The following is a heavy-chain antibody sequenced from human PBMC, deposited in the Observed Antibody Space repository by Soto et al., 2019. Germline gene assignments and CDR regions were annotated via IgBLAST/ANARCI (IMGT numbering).Heavy chain of an antibody. CDR3: ARERSRYDRSGYYRPDY. Sequence: SVKVSCKTSGDTFSSYAISWVRQAPGQGLEWMGGIIPILGTPSYAQKFQGRVTITADKSTSTAYMELSSLRSEDTAVYYCARERSRYDRSGYYRPDYWGQGALVTVSS. V-gene: IGHV1-69*10. D-gene: IGHD3-22*01. J-gene: IGHJ4*02. CDR1: GDTFSSYA. CDR2: IIPILGTP.